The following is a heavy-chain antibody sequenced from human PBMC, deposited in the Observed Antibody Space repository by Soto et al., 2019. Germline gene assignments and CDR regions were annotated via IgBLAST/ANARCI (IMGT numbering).Heavy chain of an antibody. CDR2: ISAYNGNT. J-gene: IGHJ4*02. CDR1: GYTFTSYG. Sequence: VQLVQSGAEAKKPGASVKVSCKASGYTFTSYGIIWVRQAPGQGLECMGWISAYNGNTHYAQKLQGRVTMTTDTCTCTGYMELRRLRFDDTAVYYCSRDRGSYALDYWGQGTRVPVSS. V-gene: IGHV1-18*01. D-gene: IGHD1-26*01. CDR3: SRDRGSYALDY.